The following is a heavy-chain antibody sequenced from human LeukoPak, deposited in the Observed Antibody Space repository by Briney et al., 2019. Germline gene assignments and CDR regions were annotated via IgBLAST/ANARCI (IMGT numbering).Heavy chain of an antibody. Sequence: ASVKVSCKASGYTFTSYGISWVRQAPGQGLEWMGWTSAYNGNTNYAQKLQGRVTMTTDTSTSTAYMELRSLRSDDTAVYYCARDHCSSTSCYGDFDYWGQGTLVTVSS. CDR1: GYTFTSYG. CDR3: ARDHCSSTSCYGDFDY. J-gene: IGHJ4*02. V-gene: IGHV1-18*01. CDR2: TSAYNGNT. D-gene: IGHD2-2*01.